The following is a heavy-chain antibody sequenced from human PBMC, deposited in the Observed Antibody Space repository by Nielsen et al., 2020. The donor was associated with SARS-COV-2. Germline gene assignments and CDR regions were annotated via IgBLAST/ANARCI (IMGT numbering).Heavy chain of an antibody. CDR3: ARELLTIYGMDV. CDR1: GFTFDDYA. Sequence: SLKISCAASGFTFDDYAMHWVRQAPGKGLEWVSGISWNSGSIGYADSVKGRFTISRDNSKNTLYLQMNSLRAEDTAVYYCARELLTIYGMDVWGQGTTVTVSS. D-gene: IGHD4/OR15-4a*01. CDR2: ISWNSGSI. J-gene: IGHJ6*02. V-gene: IGHV3-9*01.